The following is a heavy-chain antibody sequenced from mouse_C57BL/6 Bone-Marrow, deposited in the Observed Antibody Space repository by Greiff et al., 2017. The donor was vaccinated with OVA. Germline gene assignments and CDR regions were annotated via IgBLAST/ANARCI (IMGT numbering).Heavy chain of an antibody. J-gene: IGHJ4*01. CDR3: ARRGYYYAMDY. V-gene: IGHV1-81*01. Sequence: QVQLQQSGAELARPGASVKLSCKASGYTFTSYGISWVKQRTGQGLEWIGEIYPRSGTTYYNEKFKGKATLTADKSSSTAYMELRSLTSEDSAVYFCARRGYYYAMDYWGQGTSVTVSS. CDR1: GYTFTSYG. CDR2: IYPRSGTT.